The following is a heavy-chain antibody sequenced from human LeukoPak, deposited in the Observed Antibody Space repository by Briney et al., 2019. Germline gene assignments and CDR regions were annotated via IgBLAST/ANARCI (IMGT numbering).Heavy chain of an antibody. Sequence: ASVKVSCKASGDTFTTYGITWVRQAPGQGLEWMGWISGYNGNTEYTQKFQGRVAMTRDTSTSTAYMELRSLRSDDTAVYYCARGLSCSGNTCYAAHFDSWGQGTLVTVSS. CDR3: ARGLSCSGNTCYAAHFDS. V-gene: IGHV1-18*01. D-gene: IGHD2-15*01. CDR1: GDTFTTYG. CDR2: ISGYNGNT. J-gene: IGHJ4*02.